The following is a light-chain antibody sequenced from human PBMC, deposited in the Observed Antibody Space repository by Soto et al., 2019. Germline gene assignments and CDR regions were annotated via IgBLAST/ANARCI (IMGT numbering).Light chain of an antibody. V-gene: IGKV3-20*01. CDR1: QTINTNY. J-gene: IGKJ4*01. CDR2: DTS. CDR3: QHYGNSLSLT. Sequence: EIVLTQSPGTLSLSPGERATLSCRASQTINTNYLAWYQHKPGQAPRLLIYDTSRRATDIPDRFSGSGSGTDFTLTISRLEPEDFAVYYCQHYGNSLSLTFAGGTKVEI.